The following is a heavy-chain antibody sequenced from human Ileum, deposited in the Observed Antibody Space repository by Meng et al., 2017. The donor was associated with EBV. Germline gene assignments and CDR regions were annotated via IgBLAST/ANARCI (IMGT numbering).Heavy chain of an antibody. Sequence: QVQRVQSGAEVKKPGASVKVSCKASGYTFTSYGINWVRHAPGQGLEWMGWISAFNGNTDYAQKFQGRVTMTTDTSTTTTYMELRSLRSDDTAVYYCARVVEGATSWLDRWGQGTLVTVSS. V-gene: IGHV1-18*01. CDR2: ISAFNGNT. CDR3: ARVVEGATSWLDR. J-gene: IGHJ5*02. D-gene: IGHD1-26*01. CDR1: GYTFTSYG.